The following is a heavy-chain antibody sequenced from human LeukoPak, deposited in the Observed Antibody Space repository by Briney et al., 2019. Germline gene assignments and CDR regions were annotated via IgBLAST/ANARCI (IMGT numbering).Heavy chain of an antibody. V-gene: IGHV3-72*01. Sequence: TGGSLRLSCVASGFAFSDYFMDWVRQALGRGLEWLGRVRNKANSYTTDYAASVRGRFTISRDDSKNSLYLQMNSLKIEDTAVYYCASTGLTGTTYYYNMDVWGQGTTVTVSS. D-gene: IGHD1-7*01. CDR2: VRNKANSYTT. CDR1: GFAFSDYF. J-gene: IGHJ6*02. CDR3: ASTGLTGTTYYYNMDV.